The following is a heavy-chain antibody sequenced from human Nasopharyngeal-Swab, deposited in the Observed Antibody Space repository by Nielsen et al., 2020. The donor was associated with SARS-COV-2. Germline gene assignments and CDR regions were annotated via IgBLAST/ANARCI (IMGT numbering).Heavy chain of an antibody. CDR3: AREYSSSDYYDY. CDR2: IKQDGSEK. Sequence: WIRQPPGKGLEWVANIKQDGSEKYYVDSVKSRFTISRDNAKNSLYLQMNSLRAEDTAVYYCAREYSSSDYYDYWGQGTLVTVSS. J-gene: IGHJ4*02. V-gene: IGHV3-7*03. D-gene: IGHD6-6*01.